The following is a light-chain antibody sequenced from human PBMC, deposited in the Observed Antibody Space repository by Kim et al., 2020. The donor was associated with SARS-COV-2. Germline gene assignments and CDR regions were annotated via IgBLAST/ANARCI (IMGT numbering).Light chain of an antibody. V-gene: IGLV3-19*01. CDR1: GLRVDN. J-gene: IGLJ2*01. CDR2: GKK. Sequence: ALAQPVTNTRQGDGLRVDNESLYRHMPGHALVLVIYGKKSRPSGIPDRFSGSSSGNTASLTITGAQAEDEADYYCNSRDSSGNHVVFGGGTQLTVL. CDR3: NSRDSSGNHVV.